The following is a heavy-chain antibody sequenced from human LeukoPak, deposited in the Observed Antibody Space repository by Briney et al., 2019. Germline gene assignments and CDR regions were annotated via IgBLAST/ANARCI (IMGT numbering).Heavy chain of an antibody. D-gene: IGHD6-13*01. CDR1: GYSFTSYY. J-gene: IGHJ6*02. Sequence: ASVKVSCKASGYSFTSYYMHWVRQAPGQGLEWMGIINPSGGSTSYAQKFQGRVTITADKSTSTAYMELSSLRSEDTAVYYCARGVAAAGTPIYYYYGMDVWGQGTTVTVSS. V-gene: IGHV1-46*01. CDR3: ARGVAAAGTPIYYYYGMDV. CDR2: INPSGGST.